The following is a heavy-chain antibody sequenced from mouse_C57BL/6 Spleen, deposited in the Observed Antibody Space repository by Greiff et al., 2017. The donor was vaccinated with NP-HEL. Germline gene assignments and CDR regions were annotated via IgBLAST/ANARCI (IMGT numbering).Heavy chain of an antibody. V-gene: IGHV1-82*01. Sequence: VQLQQSGPELVKPGASVKISCKASGYAFSSSWMNWVKQRPGKGLEWIGRIYPGDGDTNYNGKFKGKATLTADKSSSTAYMQLSSLTSEGSAVYFCARREPYFDYWGQGTTLTVSS. J-gene: IGHJ2*01. CDR1: GYAFSSSW. CDR2: IYPGDGDT. CDR3: ARREPYFDY.